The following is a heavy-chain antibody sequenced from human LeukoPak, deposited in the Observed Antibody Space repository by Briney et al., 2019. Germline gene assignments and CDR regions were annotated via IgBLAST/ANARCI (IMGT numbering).Heavy chain of an antibody. CDR3: ARDYSMTHAFDI. D-gene: IGHD1-26*01. CDR2: IYYTGST. CDR1: GGSMSDYY. Sequence: SETLSLTCTVSGGSMSDYYWSWIRQPPGKGLEGIGYIYYTGSTNYNPSLKSRVTISIDTSKNQFSLKLSSVTAADAALYYCARDYSMTHAFDIWGQETLVTVSS. J-gene: IGHJ3*02. V-gene: IGHV4-59*01.